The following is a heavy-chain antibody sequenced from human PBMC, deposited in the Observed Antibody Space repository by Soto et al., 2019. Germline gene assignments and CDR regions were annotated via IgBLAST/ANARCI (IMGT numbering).Heavy chain of an antibody. Sequence: SETLSLTCAVFRHSISSDYYWGWIRQPPGKGLELIGSIYHSETTYYNSSLKSRVTISVDTSKNQFSLKLRSVTAADTAVYYCARGSQLLSFDVWGQGTTVTVSS. J-gene: IGHJ6*02. V-gene: IGHV4-38-2*01. CDR3: ARGSQLLSFDV. CDR2: IYHSETT. D-gene: IGHD3-10*01. CDR1: RHSISSDYY.